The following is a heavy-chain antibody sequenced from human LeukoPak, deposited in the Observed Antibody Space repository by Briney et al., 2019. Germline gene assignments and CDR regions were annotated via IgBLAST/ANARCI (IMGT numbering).Heavy chain of an antibody. V-gene: IGHV3-23*01. CDR3: AKAYCSGGSCYVRGFDY. CDR2: ISHSGSTI. CDR1: GFTFSGYA. Sequence: GGSLRLSCTASGFTFSGYAMNWVRQAPGKGLEWVSHISHSGSTIYYSDSVKGRCTISSDKSTNTLYLIMNSLRAEDTAVYYCAKAYCSGGSCYVRGFDYWGQGTLVTVSS. J-gene: IGHJ4*02. D-gene: IGHD2-15*01.